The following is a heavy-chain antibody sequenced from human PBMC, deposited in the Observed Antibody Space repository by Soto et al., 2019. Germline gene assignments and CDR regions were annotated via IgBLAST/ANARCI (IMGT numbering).Heavy chain of an antibody. V-gene: IGHV4-34*01. CDR3: ARGGPGQQQDYYYYMDV. J-gene: IGHJ6*03. CDR1: GGSFSGYY. CDR2: INHSGST. D-gene: IGHD1-1*01. Sequence: SETLSLTCAVYGGSFSGYYWSWIRQPPGKGLEWIGEINHSGSTNYNPSLKSRVTISVDTSKNQFSLKLSSVTAADTAVYYCARGGPGQQQDYYYYMDVWGKGTTVTVSS.